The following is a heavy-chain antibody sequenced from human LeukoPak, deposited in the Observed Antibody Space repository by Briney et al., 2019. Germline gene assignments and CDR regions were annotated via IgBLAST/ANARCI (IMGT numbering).Heavy chain of an antibody. D-gene: IGHD3-9*01. CDR3: ARGPYYDILTGYQTFDY. CDR2: IGHNGST. J-gene: IGHJ4*02. V-gene: IGHV4-34*01. CDR1: GGSFSDFN. Sequence: SETLSLTCAVYGGSFSDFNWTWIRQPPGKGLEWIGEIGHNGSTNYNPSLKGRVTVLVDTSKNQFSLKVTSVTAADTAVYYCARGPYYDILTGYQTFDYWGQGTLVTVSS.